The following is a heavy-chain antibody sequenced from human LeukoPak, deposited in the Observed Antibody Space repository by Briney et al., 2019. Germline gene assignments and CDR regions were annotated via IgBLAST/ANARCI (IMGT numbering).Heavy chain of an antibody. V-gene: IGHV1-2*02. Sequence: GASVKVSCKASGYTFTAYYMHWVRQAPGQGLEWMGWINPNSGGTNYAQKFQDRVTMTRDTSINTAYMELSRLRSDDTAVYFCARGRAARPRRHGSNWFDPWGQGTLVTVSS. CDR3: ARGRAARPRRHGSNWFDP. D-gene: IGHD6-6*01. CDR2: INPNSGGT. J-gene: IGHJ5*02. CDR1: GYTFTAYY.